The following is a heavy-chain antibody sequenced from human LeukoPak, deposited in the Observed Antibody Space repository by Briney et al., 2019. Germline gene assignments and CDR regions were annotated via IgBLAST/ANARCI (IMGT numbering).Heavy chain of an antibody. CDR1: GYTFTSYD. Sequence: ASVKVSCKASGYTFTSYDINWVRQATGQGLEWMGWMNPNSGNTGYAQKLQGRVTMTRNTSISTAYMELSSLRSEDTAVYYCARVRTTVTTRRSNWFDPWGQGTLVTVSS. J-gene: IGHJ5*02. CDR2: MNPNSGNT. D-gene: IGHD4-17*01. V-gene: IGHV1-8*01. CDR3: ARVRTTVTTRRSNWFDP.